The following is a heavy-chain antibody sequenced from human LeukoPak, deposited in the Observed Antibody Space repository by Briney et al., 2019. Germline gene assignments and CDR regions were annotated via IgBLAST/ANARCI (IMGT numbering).Heavy chain of an antibody. J-gene: IGHJ4*02. CDR3: AKTALSGYDQYYFDY. CDR1: GFTFSSYA. Sequence: AGGSLRLSCAASGFTFSSYAMSWVRQAPGKGLEWVSAISGSGGSTYYADSVKGRFTISRDNSKNTLYLQMNSLRAEDTAVYYCAKTALSGYDQYYFDYWGQGTLVTVSS. CDR2: ISGSGGST. V-gene: IGHV3-23*01. D-gene: IGHD5-12*01.